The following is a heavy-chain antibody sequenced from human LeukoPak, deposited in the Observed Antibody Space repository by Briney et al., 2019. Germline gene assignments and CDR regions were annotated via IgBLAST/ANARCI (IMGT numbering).Heavy chain of an antibody. D-gene: IGHD1-26*01. CDR1: GGSFSGYY. Sequence: PSETLSLTCAVYGGSFSGYYWSWIRQPPGKGLEWIGEINHSGSTNYNPSLKSRVTISVDTSKNQFSLKLSSVTAADTAVYYCARGRRPEATKNYFDYWGQGTLVTVSS. CDR2: INHSGST. CDR3: ARGRRPEATKNYFDY. V-gene: IGHV4-34*01. J-gene: IGHJ4*02.